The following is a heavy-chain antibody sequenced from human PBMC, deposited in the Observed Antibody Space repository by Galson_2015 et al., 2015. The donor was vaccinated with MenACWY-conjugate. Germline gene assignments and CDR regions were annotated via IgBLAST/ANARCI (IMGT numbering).Heavy chain of an antibody. J-gene: IGHJ4*02. V-gene: IGHV1-3*01. CDR3: ARGIWGQQLADPPPHFDY. D-gene: IGHD6-13*01. Sequence: SVKVSCKASGYTFTSYAMHWVRQAPGQRLEWMGWINAGNGNTKYSQKFQGRVTITRDTSASTAYMELSSLRSEDTAVYYCARGIWGQQLADPPPHFDYWGQGTLVTVSS. CDR2: INAGNGNT. CDR1: GYTFTSYA.